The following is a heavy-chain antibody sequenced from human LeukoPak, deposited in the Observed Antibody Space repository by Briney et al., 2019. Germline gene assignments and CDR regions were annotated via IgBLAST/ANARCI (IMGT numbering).Heavy chain of an antibody. CDR3: ASSGDILTGTYRGIDY. J-gene: IGHJ4*02. Sequence: SETLSLTCAVYGGSFSGYYWSWIRQPPGKGLEWIGSIYHSGSTYYNPSLKSRVTISVDTSKNQFSLKLNSVTAADTAVYYCASSGDILTGTYRGIDYWGQGTLVTVSS. V-gene: IGHV4-34*01. CDR2: IYHSGST. CDR1: GGSFSGYY. D-gene: IGHD3-9*01.